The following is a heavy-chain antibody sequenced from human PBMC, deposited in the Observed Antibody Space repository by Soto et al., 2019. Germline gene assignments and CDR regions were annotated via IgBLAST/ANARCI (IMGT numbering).Heavy chain of an antibody. Sequence: QVQLQESGPGLLKPSETLSLTCTVSGGSISSYYWSWIRQPPGKGLEWIGYIYYSGSTNYNPSLKSRGTISVDTSKNQFSLKLSSVTAADTAVYYCASRDGYNYSLDYWGQGTLVTVSS. CDR2: IYYSGST. CDR3: ASRDGYNYSLDY. CDR1: GGSISSYY. D-gene: IGHD5-12*01. V-gene: IGHV4-59*01. J-gene: IGHJ4*02.